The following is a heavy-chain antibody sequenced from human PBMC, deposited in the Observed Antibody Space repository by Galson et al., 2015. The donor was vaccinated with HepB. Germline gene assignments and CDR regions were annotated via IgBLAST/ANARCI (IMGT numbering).Heavy chain of an antibody. J-gene: IGHJ4*02. CDR1: GLSLSNYD. CDR2: MRFDGSYK. CDR3: AKLSIEWRRFANNDY. Sequence: SLRLSCAASGLSLSNYDMHWVRQAPGKELEWVAFMRFDGSYKFYAESVKGRFTASRDNSKNTLFLQMNSLRPEDTAVYYCAKLSIEWRRFANNDYWGQGTLVAVSS. D-gene: IGHD5-12*01. V-gene: IGHV3-30*02.